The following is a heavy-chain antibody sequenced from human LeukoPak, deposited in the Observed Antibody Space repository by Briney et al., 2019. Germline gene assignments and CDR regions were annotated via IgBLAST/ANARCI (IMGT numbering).Heavy chain of an antibody. V-gene: IGHV3-21*01. CDR1: GFTFSSYS. CDR3: ARDPIRVEDAFDI. D-gene: IGHD3-3*01. CDR2: ISSSSSNI. J-gene: IGHJ3*02. Sequence: GGSLRLSCAASGFTFSSYSMNWVRQAPGKGLEWVSSISSSSSNIYYADSVKGRFTISRDNAKNSLYLQMNSLSAEDTAVYYCARDPIRVEDAFDIWGQGTLVTVSS.